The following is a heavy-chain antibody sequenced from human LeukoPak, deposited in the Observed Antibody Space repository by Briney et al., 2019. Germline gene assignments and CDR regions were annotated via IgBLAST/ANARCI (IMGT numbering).Heavy chain of an antibody. CDR3: ARGVEINYYGSGYYMDV. D-gene: IGHD3-10*01. Sequence: SETLSLTCTVSGGSISSYYWSWIRQPPGKGLEWIGYIYYSGSTNYNSSLKSRVTISVDTSKNQFSLKLSSVTAADTAVYYCARGVEINYYGSGYYMDVWGKGTTVTISS. J-gene: IGHJ6*03. CDR1: GGSISSYY. CDR2: IYYSGST. V-gene: IGHV4-59*01.